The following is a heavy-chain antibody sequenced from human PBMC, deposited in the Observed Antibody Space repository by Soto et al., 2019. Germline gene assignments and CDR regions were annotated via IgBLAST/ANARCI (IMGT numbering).Heavy chain of an antibody. CDR1: GYSFTSYW. D-gene: IGHD2-2*01. CDR2: IDPSDSYT. V-gene: IGHV5-10-1*01. CDR3: ASTTRAYYYGMDV. J-gene: IGHJ6*02. Sequence: GETLKISCKGSGYSFTSYWISWVRQMPGKGLEWMGRIDPSDSYTNYSPSFQGHVTISADKSISTAYLQWSSLKASDTAMYYCASTTRAYYYGMDVWGQGTTVTVSS.